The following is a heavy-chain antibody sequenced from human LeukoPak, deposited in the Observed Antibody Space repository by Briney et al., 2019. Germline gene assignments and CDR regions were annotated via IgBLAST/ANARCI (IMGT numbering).Heavy chain of an antibody. CDR2: IHPGDSDT. CDR3: ATHPGGLQSGFDN. V-gene: IGHV5-51*01. Sequence: GESLKISCKGSGYPFTSYWIGWVRQMPGKGLEYMGIIHPGDSDTRYSPSFQGQVTISVDRSSTTAYLQWSRLRASDTAMYYCATHPGGLQSGFDNWGQGTLVTVSS. J-gene: IGHJ4*02. D-gene: IGHD5-24*01. CDR1: GYPFTSYW.